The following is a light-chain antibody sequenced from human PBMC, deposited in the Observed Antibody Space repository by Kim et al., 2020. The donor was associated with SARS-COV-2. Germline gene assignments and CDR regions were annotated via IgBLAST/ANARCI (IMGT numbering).Light chain of an antibody. Sequence: IQLTQSPSSLSASVGDRVTITCRASQGISSYLAWYQQKPGKAPKLLIYAASTLQSGVPSRFSGSGSGTDFTLTISSLQPEYFATYYCQQLNSYPTFGGGTKVDIK. CDR3: QQLNSYPT. V-gene: IGKV1-9*01. J-gene: IGKJ4*01. CDR1: QGISSY. CDR2: AAS.